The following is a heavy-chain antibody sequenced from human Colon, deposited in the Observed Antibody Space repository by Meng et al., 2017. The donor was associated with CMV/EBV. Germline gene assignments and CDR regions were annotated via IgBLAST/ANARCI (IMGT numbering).Heavy chain of an antibody. D-gene: IGHD6-25*01. CDR2: TYYKSKWYN. V-gene: IGHV6-1*01. Sequence: QVQLPQSGPGLVKPSQXLSLTCAISGDSVSTNSAAWNWIRQSPSGGLEWLGRTYYKSKWYNDYAESVKSRITINPDTSKNQFSLQLNSVTPEDTAVYYCARDPAAFDFWGQGILVTVSS. CDR1: GDSVSTNSAA. CDR3: ARDPAAFDF. J-gene: IGHJ4*02.